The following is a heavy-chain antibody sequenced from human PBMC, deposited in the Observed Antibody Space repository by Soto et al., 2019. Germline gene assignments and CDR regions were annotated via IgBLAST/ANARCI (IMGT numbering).Heavy chain of an antibody. D-gene: IGHD3-16*01. J-gene: IGHJ4*02. Sequence: GRYLGLSSAASGFSCSSYAMQWVRQAPGKGLEWVAFISHDGNNTYYADSVKGRFSISRDNSKNTLYLQMNSLRDDDMGIYYCATYNYGAYVNLYDYCAQGTLVT. CDR1: GFSCSSYA. CDR3: ATYNYGAYVNLYDY. CDR2: ISHDGNNT. V-gene: IGHV3-30-3*01.